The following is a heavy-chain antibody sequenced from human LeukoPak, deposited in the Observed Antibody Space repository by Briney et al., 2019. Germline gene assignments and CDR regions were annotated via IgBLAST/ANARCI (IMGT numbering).Heavy chain of an antibody. Sequence: SETLSLTSTVSGGSISSSSYYWGWIRQPPGKGLEWIGSIYYSGSTYYNPSLKSRVTISVDTSKNQFSLKLSSVTAADTAVYYCARRILHYGGNSGAFDIWGQGTMVTVSS. CDR1: GGSISSSSYY. CDR2: IYYSGST. V-gene: IGHV4-39*01. J-gene: IGHJ3*02. D-gene: IGHD4-23*01. CDR3: ARRILHYGGNSGAFDI.